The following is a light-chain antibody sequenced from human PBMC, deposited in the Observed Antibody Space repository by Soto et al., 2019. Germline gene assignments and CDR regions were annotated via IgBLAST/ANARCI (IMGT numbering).Light chain of an antibody. CDR1: TSDVGGYNY. Sequence: SVLAQPASVSGSPGQSITISCTGTTSDVGGYNYVSWYQQHPGKAPKLMIYDVNKRPSGVSNRFSGSKSGNTASLTISGLQAEDEADYYCSSYTSTTPYVFGTGTKVTVL. CDR3: SSYTSTTPYV. J-gene: IGLJ1*01. V-gene: IGLV2-14*01. CDR2: DVN.